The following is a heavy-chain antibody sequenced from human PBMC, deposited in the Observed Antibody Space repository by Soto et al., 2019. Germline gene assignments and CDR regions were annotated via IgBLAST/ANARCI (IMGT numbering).Heavy chain of an antibody. J-gene: IGHJ4*02. Sequence: GGSLRLSCEVSGFIFSNNGMHWVRQAPGKGLEWVAFMSYDGSAKFLADSVKGRFTISRDNSRSTLFLHMSSLRAEDTAMYYCAIVRVAESPLDHWGQGTLVTVSS. CDR2: MSYDGSAK. V-gene: IGHV3-30*02. CDR3: AIVRVAESPLDH. D-gene: IGHD3-10*02. CDR1: GFIFSNNG.